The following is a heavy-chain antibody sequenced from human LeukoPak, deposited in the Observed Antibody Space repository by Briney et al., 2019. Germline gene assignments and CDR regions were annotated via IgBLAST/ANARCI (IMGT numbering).Heavy chain of an antibody. CDR1: GYTFTTYG. D-gene: IGHD2-15*01. Sequence: GASVKVSCKASGYTFTTYGISWVRQAPGQGLEWMGWISPYNGNTNYAQKLQGRATMTTDTSTSTAYMELRSLRSDDTAVYYCARDRAVVVAATDYWGQGTLVTVSS. CDR2: ISPYNGNT. V-gene: IGHV1-18*01. J-gene: IGHJ4*02. CDR3: ARDRAVVVAATDY.